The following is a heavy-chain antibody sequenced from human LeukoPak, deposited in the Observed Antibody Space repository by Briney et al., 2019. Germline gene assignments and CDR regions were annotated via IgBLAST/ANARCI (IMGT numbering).Heavy chain of an antibody. D-gene: IGHD6-13*01. Sequence: PSETLSLTCTVSGGSISSSSYYWGWIRQPPGKGLEWIGSIYYSGSTYYNPSLKSRVTISVDTSKNQFSLKLSSVTAADTAVYYCAREGGWAAAGSWWFDPWGQGTLVTVSS. CDR1: GGSISSSSYY. CDR2: IYYSGST. J-gene: IGHJ5*02. CDR3: AREGGWAAAGSWWFDP. V-gene: IGHV4-39*07.